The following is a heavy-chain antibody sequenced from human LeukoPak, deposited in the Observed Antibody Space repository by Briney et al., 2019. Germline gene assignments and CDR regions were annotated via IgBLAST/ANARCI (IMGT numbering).Heavy chain of an antibody. J-gene: IGHJ4*02. CDR3: AKGFLGGTDQYFDS. V-gene: IGHV3-23*01. CDR1: GSTFSSYA. D-gene: IGHD6-19*01. CDR2: IGSGGGST. Sequence: GGSLRLSCEASGSTFSSYAMNWVRQAPGKGLEWVSAIGSGGGSTDYADSVQGRFPISRDNSKSTLYLQMNSLRAEATAVYYCAKGFLGGTDQYFDSWGQGTLVTVSS.